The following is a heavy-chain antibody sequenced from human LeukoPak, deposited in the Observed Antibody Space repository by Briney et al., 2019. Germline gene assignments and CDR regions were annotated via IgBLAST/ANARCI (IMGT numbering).Heavy chain of an antibody. D-gene: IGHD2-15*01. Sequence: GGSLRLSCAASGFTFSNAWMSWVRQAPGKGLEWVGRIKSKTDGGTTGYAAPVKGRFTISRDDSKNTLYLQMNSLKTEDTAVYYCTTDGPYCSGGSCYSPYYYYYGMDVWGKGTTVTVSS. V-gene: IGHV3-15*01. CDR1: GFTFSNAW. CDR3: TTDGPYCSGGSCYSPYYYYYGMDV. J-gene: IGHJ6*04. CDR2: IKSKTDGGTT.